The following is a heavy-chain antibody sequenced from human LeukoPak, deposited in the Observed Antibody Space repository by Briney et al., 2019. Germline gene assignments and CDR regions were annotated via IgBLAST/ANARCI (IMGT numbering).Heavy chain of an antibody. CDR3: ARGSPDDSGSYWLFDY. CDR2: IIPIFGTA. Sequence: GASVKVSCKASGGTFSSYAISWVRQAPGQGREWMGGIIPIFGTANYAQKFQGRVTMTRDMSTSTVYMELSSLRSEDTAVYYCARGSPDDSGSYWLFDYWGQGTLVTVSS. J-gene: IGHJ4*02. V-gene: IGHV1-69*05. D-gene: IGHD1-26*01. CDR1: GGTFSSYA.